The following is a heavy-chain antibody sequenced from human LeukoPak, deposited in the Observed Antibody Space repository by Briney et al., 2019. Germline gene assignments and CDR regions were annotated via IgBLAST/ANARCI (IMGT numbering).Heavy chain of an antibody. CDR1: GFTSSSYA. CDR2: ISGRGGST. Sequence: GGSLRLSCAASGFTSSSYAMNWVRQAPGKGLEWVSVISGRGGSTYYADSVKGRFTISRDNSKNTLYLQMNSLRAEHTAVYYCAKAFSRGAFDMWGQGTMVTVSS. J-gene: IGHJ3*02. V-gene: IGHV3-23*01. CDR3: AKAFSRGAFDM.